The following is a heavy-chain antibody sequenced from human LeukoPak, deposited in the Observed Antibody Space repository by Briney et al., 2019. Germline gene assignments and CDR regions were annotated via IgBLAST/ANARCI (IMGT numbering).Heavy chain of an antibody. V-gene: IGHV4-59*08. CDR2: IYYSGST. CDR1: GGSISSYY. Sequence: PSETLSLTCTVSGGSISSYYWSWIRQPSGKGLEWIGYIYYSGSTNYNPSLKSRVTISVDTSKNQFSLKLSSVTAADTAVYYCAKSVGIGTYYFDYWGQGTLVTVSS. J-gene: IGHJ4*02. D-gene: IGHD7-27*01. CDR3: AKSVGIGTYYFDY.